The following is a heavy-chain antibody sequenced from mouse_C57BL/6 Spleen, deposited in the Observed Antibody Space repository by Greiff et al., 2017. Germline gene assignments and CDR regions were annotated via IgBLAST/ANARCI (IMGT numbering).Heavy chain of an antibody. CDR2: IDPSASYT. CDR3: AKKGYYGSSYYFDY. Sequence: QVQLQQPGAELVRPGTSVTLSCKASGYTFTSYWMHWVKQRPGQGLEWIGVIDPSASYTNYNQKFNGKATLTVDTSSSTAYMQLSSLTSEDSAVYYCAKKGYYGSSYYFDYWGQGTTLTVSS. J-gene: IGHJ2*01. V-gene: IGHV1-59*01. CDR1: GYTFTSYW. D-gene: IGHD1-1*01.